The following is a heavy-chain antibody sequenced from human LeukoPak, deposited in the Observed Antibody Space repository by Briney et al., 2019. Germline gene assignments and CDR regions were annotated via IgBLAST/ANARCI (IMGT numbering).Heavy chain of an antibody. CDR3: ARHEWGITNAFDI. V-gene: IGHV4-39*01. J-gene: IGHJ3*02. CDR2: IYYSGTT. D-gene: IGHD1-14*01. Sequence: SETLSLTCTVSGASITIGAESYHWGWIRQPPGKGLEWIGTIYYSGTTYYNPSLKSRVTISVDTSKKQFSLKLRSVTAADTAVYYCARHEWGITNAFDIWGQGTMVTVSS. CDR1: GASITIGAESYH.